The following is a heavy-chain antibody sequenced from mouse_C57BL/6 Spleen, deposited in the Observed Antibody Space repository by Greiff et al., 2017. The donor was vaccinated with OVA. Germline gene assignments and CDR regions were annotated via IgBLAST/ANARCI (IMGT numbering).Heavy chain of an antibody. CDR1: GYSIPSDY. V-gene: IGHV3-8*01. J-gene: IGHJ4*01. D-gene: IGHD2-4*01. CDR2: ISYSGST. Sequence: VQLKESGPGLAKPSQTLSLTCSVTGYSIPSDYWNWIRKFPGNKLEYMGYISYSGSTYYNPSLKSRISITRDTSKNQYYLQLNSVTTEDTATYYCARFNYDYDYYAMDYWGQGTSVTVSS. CDR3: ARFNYDYDYYAMDY.